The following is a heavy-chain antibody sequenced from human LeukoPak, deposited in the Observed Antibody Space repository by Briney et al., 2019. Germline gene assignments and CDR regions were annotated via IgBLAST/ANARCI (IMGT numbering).Heavy chain of an antibody. J-gene: IGHJ4*02. CDR3: AKEHMAAAVYYFDY. CDR1: GFTFSSYA. V-gene: IGHV3-23*01. CDR2: INPSSGNT. Sequence: AGGSLRLSCAASGFTFSSYAMSWVRQAPGKGLEWVSSINPSSGNTYCADSVKGRFTIFGDNSKNTLYLQMNSLRAEDTAVYYCAKEHMAAAVYYFDYWGQGTLVTVSS. D-gene: IGHD2-15*01.